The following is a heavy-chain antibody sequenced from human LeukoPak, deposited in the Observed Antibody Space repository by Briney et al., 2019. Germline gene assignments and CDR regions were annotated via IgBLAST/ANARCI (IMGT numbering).Heavy chain of an antibody. CDR2: TTRDGSGK. Sequence: GGSLRLSCITSGFNFRGYNMAWVRQAPGKGLEWLATTTRDGSGKEYVDSVRGRFTISRDNAKNSIYLQMNSLRAEDTAVYYCAKGLGGWLLRPDWGQGTLVTVSS. CDR3: AKGLGGWLLRPD. D-gene: IGHD3-22*01. J-gene: IGHJ4*02. V-gene: IGHV3-7*03. CDR1: GFNFRGYN.